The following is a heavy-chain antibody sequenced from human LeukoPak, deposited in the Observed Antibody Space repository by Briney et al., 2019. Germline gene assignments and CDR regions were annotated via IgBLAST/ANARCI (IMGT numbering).Heavy chain of an antibody. CDR2: IQYDGSNK. CDR3: AKEDSNNGYNFDY. Sequence: PGGSLRLSCTASGFTFSSYGMQWVRQAPGKGLEWVAFIQYDGSNKYYADSVKGRFTISRDNSKNTLFLLMNSLRVEDTAVYYCAKEDSNNGYNFDYWGQGTLVTVSS. V-gene: IGHV3-30*02. CDR1: GFTFSSYG. J-gene: IGHJ4*02. D-gene: IGHD2-8*01.